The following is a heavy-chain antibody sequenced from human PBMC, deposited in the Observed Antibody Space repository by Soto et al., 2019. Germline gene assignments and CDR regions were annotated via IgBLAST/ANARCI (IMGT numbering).Heavy chain of an antibody. CDR3: ASGDSSGLHYYYGMDV. CDR1: GYTFTSYG. Sequence: QVQLVQSGAEVKKPGASVKVSCKASGYTFTSYGISWVRQAPGQGLEWVGWISAYNGNTNYAQKLQGRVTMTTDTSTSTAYMELRSLRSDDTAVYYCASGDSSGLHYYYGMDVWGQGTTVTVSS. D-gene: IGHD3-22*01. J-gene: IGHJ6*02. CDR2: ISAYNGNT. V-gene: IGHV1-18*01.